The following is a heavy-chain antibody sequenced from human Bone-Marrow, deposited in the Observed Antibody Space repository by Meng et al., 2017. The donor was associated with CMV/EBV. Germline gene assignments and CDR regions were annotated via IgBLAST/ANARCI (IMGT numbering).Heavy chain of an antibody. CDR2: IYYSGST. D-gene: IGHD3-3*01. CDR3: ARGFWSGYYFLDP. CDR1: GASISSYY. V-gene: IGHV4-39*01. Sequence: SETLSLTCAVSGASISSYYWNWIRQPPGKGLEWIGSIYYSGSTYYNPSLKSRVTISVDTSKNQFSLKLSSVTAADTAVYYCARGFWSGYYFLDPWGQGTLVTVYS. J-gene: IGHJ5*02.